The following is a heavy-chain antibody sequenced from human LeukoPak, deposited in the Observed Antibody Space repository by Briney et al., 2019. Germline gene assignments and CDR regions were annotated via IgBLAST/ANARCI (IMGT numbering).Heavy chain of an antibody. CDR2: INPSGGST. D-gene: IGHD2-2*01. V-gene: IGHV1-46*01. J-gene: IGHJ5*02. CDR3: ARAARGSATSSTSLNWFDP. CDR1: GYTFTSYY. Sequence: ASVKVSCKASGYTFTSYYMHSVRQAPGRRLEWMGIINPSGGSTSYAQKFQGRVTMTSDTSTSTVYMELSSLRAEDTAVYYCARAARGSATSSTSLNWFDPWGQGTLGTVSS.